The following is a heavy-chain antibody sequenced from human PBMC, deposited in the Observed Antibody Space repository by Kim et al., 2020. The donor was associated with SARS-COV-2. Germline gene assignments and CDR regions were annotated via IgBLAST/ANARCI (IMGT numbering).Heavy chain of an antibody. CDR1: GYNFRDFL. V-gene: IGHV5-51*01. J-gene: IGHJ6*02. CDR3: TRLSWGAGMIFHKEHREGRQGFDV. D-gene: IGHD1-26*01. Sequence: GESLKISCQGSGYNFRDFLIVWVRQMPGKGLEVMGIIYPGDSDTRYTPSFRGQVTISADNSISTAYLRWSSLKASDSGTYFCTRLSWGAGMIFHKEHREGRQGFDVWGQGTTVTVSS. CDR2: IYPGDSDT.